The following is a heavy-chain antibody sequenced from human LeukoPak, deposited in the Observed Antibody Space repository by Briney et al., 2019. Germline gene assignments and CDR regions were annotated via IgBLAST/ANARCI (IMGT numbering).Heavy chain of an antibody. CDR2: IYTSGST. CDR1: GGSISSGSYY. Sequence: SETLSLTCTVSGGSISSGSYYWSWIRQPAGKGLEWIGRIYTSGSTNYNPSLKSRVTISVDTSKNQFSLKLSSVTAADTAGYYCARSYYDSSGDFDIWGQGTMVTVSS. CDR3: ARSYYDSSGDFDI. J-gene: IGHJ3*02. D-gene: IGHD3-22*01. V-gene: IGHV4-61*02.